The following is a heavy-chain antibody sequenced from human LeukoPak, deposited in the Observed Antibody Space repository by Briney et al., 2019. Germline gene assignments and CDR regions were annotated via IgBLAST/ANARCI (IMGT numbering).Heavy chain of an antibody. CDR1: GGSISSGGYY. CDR2: IYYSGST. J-gene: IGHJ3*02. CDR3: ARAPGVVSDAFDI. V-gene: IGHV4-31*03. Sequence: SETLSLTCTVSGGSISSGGYYWSWICQHPGKGLEWIGYIYYSGSTYYNPSLKSRVTISVDTSKNQFSLKLSSVTAADTAVYYCARAPGVVSDAFDIWGQGTMVTVSS. D-gene: IGHD2-2*01.